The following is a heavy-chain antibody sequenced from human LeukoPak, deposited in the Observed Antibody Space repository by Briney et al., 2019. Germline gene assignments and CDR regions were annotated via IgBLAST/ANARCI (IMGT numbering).Heavy chain of an antibody. V-gene: IGHV4-39*01. CDR2: IYYSGST. CDR1: GGSISSSSYY. J-gene: IGHJ4*02. D-gene: IGHD2-2*01. CDR3: ARHCPGYDIVVVPAAMAFDY. Sequence: SETLSLTCTVSGGSISSSSYYWGWIRQPPGKGLEWIGSIYYSGSTYYNPSLKSRVTISVDTSKNQFSLKLSSVTAADTAVYYCARHCPGYDIVVVPAAMAFDYWGQGTLVTVSS.